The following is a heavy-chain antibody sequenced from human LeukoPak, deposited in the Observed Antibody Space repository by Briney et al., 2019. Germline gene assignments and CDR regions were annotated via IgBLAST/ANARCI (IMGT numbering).Heavy chain of an antibody. Sequence: ASVKVSCKASGYTFTTYDINWVRQATGQGLEWMGWLSPNSGQTAYAQKFQGRVTVTRDISISTFYLELSSLTSEDTAVYYCTRGNGVAGDYWGQGTLVTVSS. V-gene: IGHV1-8*01. CDR2: LSPNSGQT. D-gene: IGHD6-19*01. CDR1: GYTFTTYD. CDR3: TRGNGVAGDY. J-gene: IGHJ4*02.